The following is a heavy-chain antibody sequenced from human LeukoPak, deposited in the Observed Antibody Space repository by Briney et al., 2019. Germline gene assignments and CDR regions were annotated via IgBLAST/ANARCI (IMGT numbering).Heavy chain of an antibody. CDR1: GFTFSSYE. D-gene: IGHD3/OR15-3a*01. Sequence: GGSLRLSCAASGFTFSSYEMNWVRQAPGKGLGWVSYISSSGSTIYYADSVKGRYTISRDNAQNSLYLQMNSLRAEDTAVYYCASDFWTDYWGQGTLVTVSS. CDR3: ASDFWTDY. V-gene: IGHV3-48*03. J-gene: IGHJ4*02. CDR2: ISSSGSTI.